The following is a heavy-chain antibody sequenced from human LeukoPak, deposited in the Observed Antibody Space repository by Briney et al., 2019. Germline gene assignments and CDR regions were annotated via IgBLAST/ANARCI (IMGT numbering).Heavy chain of an antibody. V-gene: IGHV5-10-1*01. J-gene: IGHJ5*02. CDR2: IHPSDSYT. Sequence: GESLKISCKGSGYSFTSYSISWVRQMPGKGMEWMGWIHPSDSYTNYSPSFQGHVTISADKSTSTSYLKWSSLKATDTAMYYCARHGTDGELGPWGQGTLVTVSS. CDR3: ARHGTDGELGP. CDR1: GYSFTSYS. D-gene: IGHD3-10*01.